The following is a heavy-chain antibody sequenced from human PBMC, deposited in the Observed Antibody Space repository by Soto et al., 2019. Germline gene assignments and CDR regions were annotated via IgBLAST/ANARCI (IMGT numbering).Heavy chain of an antibody. V-gene: IGHV4-31*03. Sequence: QVQLQESGPGLVKPSQTLSLTCTVSGGSISSGGYYWSWIHQHPGKGLERIGYIYYSGSTYYNPSLKSRVTISVDTSKNQFSLKLSSVTAADTAVYYCARALAPYGDYGVWYFDYWGQGTLVTVSS. J-gene: IGHJ4*02. CDR1: GGSISSGGYY. D-gene: IGHD4-17*01. CDR3: ARALAPYGDYGVWYFDY. CDR2: IYYSGST.